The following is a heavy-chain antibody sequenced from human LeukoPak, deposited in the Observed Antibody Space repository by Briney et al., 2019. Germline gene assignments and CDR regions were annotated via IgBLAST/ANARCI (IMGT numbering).Heavy chain of an antibody. CDR2: IKQDGSEK. Sequence: PGGSLRPSCAASGFTFSSYWMSWVRQAPGKGLEWVANIKQDGSEKYYVDSVKGRFTIPRDNAKNSLYLQMNSLRAEDTAVYYCARVRYADYYFDYWGQGTLVTVSS. CDR1: GFTFSSYW. D-gene: IGHD2-2*01. CDR3: ARVRYADYYFDY. V-gene: IGHV3-7*01. J-gene: IGHJ4*02.